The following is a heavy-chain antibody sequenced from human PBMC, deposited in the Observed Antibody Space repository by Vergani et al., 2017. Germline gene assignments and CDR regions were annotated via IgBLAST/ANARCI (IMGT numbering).Heavy chain of an antibody. J-gene: IGHJ4*02. V-gene: IGHV1-3*01. CDR1: GYTFTSYA. D-gene: IGHD2-2*03. Sequence: QVQLVQSGAEVKKPGASVKVSCKASGYTFTSYAMHWVRQAPGQRLEWMGWINAGNGNRKYSQKFQGRVTITRDTAASTAYMELSSLRSEDTAVYYCARGGISFGYCSSTGCLAHDYWGQGTLVTVSS. CDR3: ARGGISFGYCSSTGCLAHDY. CDR2: INAGNGNR.